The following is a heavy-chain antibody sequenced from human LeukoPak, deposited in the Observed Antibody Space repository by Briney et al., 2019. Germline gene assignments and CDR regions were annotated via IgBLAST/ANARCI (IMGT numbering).Heavy chain of an antibody. D-gene: IGHD6-13*01. Sequence: PSETLSLTCTVSGGSISSYYWSWIRQPPGKGLEWIGYIYYSGSTNYNPSLKSRVTISVDTSKNQFSLKLSSVTAADTAVYYCARHTYSSSWYVSGYFGYWGQGTLVTVSS. CDR2: IYYSGST. CDR1: GGSISSYY. CDR3: ARHTYSSSWYVSGYFGY. J-gene: IGHJ4*02. V-gene: IGHV4-59*08.